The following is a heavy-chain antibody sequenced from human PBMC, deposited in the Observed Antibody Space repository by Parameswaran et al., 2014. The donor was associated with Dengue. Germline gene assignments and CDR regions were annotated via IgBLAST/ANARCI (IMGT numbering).Heavy chain of an antibody. CDR3: ARDGVTMIVVGNYYYYGMDV. D-gene: IGHD3-22*01. CDR2: TYYRSKWYN. Sequence: WIRQSPSRGLEWLGRTYYRSKWYNDYAVSVKSRITINPDTSKNQFSLQLNSVTPEDTAVYYCARDGVTMIVVGNYYYYGMDVWGQGTTVTVSS. J-gene: IGHJ6*02. V-gene: IGHV6-1*01.